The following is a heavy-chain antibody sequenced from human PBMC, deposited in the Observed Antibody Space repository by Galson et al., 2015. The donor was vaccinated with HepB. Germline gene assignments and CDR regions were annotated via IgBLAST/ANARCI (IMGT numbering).Heavy chain of an antibody. V-gene: IGHV3-64D*08. CDR3: VRVGSHYLDY. J-gene: IGHJ4*02. CDR1: GFSFSYYA. CDR2: ITPSGDNT. D-gene: IGHD6-13*01. Sequence: SLRLSCAASGFSFSYYAMHWLRQAPGKGLEYVSAITPSGDNTYYADSVKDRFTISRDNSKNTLYLQMSSLRAEDTAVYYCVRVGSHYLDYWGQGTLVTVSS.